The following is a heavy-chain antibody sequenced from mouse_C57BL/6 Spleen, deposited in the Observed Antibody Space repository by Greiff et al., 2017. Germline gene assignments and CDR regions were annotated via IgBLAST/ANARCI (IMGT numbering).Heavy chain of an antibody. CDR2: IYWDDDK. Sequence: QVTLKVSGPGILQSSQTLSLTCSFSGFSLSTSGKGVSWIPQPSGKGLEWLAHIYWDDDKRYNPSLKSRLTISKDTPRNQVFLKITSVDAADTATCYCARVGDSNPFAYRGQGTLVTVSA. CDR3: ARVGDSNPFAY. V-gene: IGHV8-12*01. J-gene: IGHJ3*01. CDR1: GFSLSTSGKG. D-gene: IGHD2-5*01.